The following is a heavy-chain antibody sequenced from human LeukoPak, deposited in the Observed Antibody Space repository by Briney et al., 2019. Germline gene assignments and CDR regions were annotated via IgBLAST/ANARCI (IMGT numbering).Heavy chain of an antibody. CDR2: IYPGDSDT. CDR3: TRQFVGITMIVGFDP. V-gene: IGHV5-51*01. Sequence: GESLKISCKGSGYSFTSYWIAWVRQMPGKGLEWMGIIYPGDSDTRYSPSFQGQVTISVDKSISTAYLQWSSLKASDTAMYYCTRQFVGITMIVGFDPWGQGTLVTVSS. CDR1: GYSFTSYW. J-gene: IGHJ5*02. D-gene: IGHD3-22*01.